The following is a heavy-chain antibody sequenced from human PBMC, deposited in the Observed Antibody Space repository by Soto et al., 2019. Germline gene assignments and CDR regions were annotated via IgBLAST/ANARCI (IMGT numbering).Heavy chain of an antibody. CDR2: IIPLFGTT. CDR1: GGTFSTYP. D-gene: IGHD6-13*01. J-gene: IGHJ5*02. Sequence: QVQLVQSGAEVRMPGSSVKVSCKASGGTFSTYPINWVRQAPGQGLEWMGGIIPLFGTTNYAQKFKGRVTITADESTSTAYMERSSLRAEDAAVYSCARGATHGSSWYFGFDPWGKGTLVTVSS. CDR3: ARGATHGSSWYFGFDP. V-gene: IGHV1-69*01.